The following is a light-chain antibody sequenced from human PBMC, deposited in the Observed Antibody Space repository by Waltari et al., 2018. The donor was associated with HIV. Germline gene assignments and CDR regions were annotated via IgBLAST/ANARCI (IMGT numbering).Light chain of an antibody. CDR3: SAFVGIINFYV. J-gene: IGLJ1*01. V-gene: IGLV2-8*01. Sequence: QSALTQPPSASGSPGQSVTISCTGTRSDVGGYTFVSWYQQHPGKAPKLLIYEVTKRPSGVPDRFFGSKSGNTASLTVSGLQTEDEADYYCSAFVGIINFYVFGTGTKVTVL. CDR2: EVT. CDR1: RSDVGGYTF.